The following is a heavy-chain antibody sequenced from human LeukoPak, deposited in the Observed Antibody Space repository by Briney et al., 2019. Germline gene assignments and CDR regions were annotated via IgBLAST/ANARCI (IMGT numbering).Heavy chain of an antibody. Sequence: GGSLRLSCAASGFTFSSYWMNWARQAPGKGLEWVASINHNGNVNYYVDSVKGRFTISRDNAKNSLYLQMSNLRAEDTAVYFCARGWGSNVYASALDVWGRGTVVTIPS. CDR2: INHNGNVN. CDR3: ARGWGSNVYASALDV. V-gene: IGHV3-7*03. D-gene: IGHD3-16*01. CDR1: GFTFSSYW. J-gene: IGHJ3*01.